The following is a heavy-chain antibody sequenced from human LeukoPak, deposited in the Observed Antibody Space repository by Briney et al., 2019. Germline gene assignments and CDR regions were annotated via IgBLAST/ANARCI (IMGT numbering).Heavy chain of an antibody. D-gene: IGHD3-9*01. CDR2: ISSSGSTI. CDR1: GFTFSSYE. V-gene: IGHV3-48*03. Sequence: GGSLRLSSAASGFTFSSYEMNWVRQAPGKGLEWVSYISSSGSTIYYADSVKGRFTISRDNAKNSLYLQMNSLRAEDTAVYYCARKMRILTGRDYWGQGTLVTVSS. CDR3: ARKMRILTGRDY. J-gene: IGHJ4*02.